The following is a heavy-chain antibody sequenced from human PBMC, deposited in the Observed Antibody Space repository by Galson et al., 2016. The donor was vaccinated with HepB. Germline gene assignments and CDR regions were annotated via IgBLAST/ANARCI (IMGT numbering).Heavy chain of an antibody. Sequence: SLRLSCAASGFSLSSYWMSWVRQAPGKGLEWVASTDQSERERDYVDSVKGRLTISRDNAKNALYLQMNSLRVEDTAVYHCVRKRYYYENKKGWFDLWGQGALVTVSS. V-gene: IGHV3-7*03. CDR2: TDQSERER. D-gene: IGHD3-22*01. J-gene: IGHJ5*02. CDR3: VRKRYYYENKKGWFDL. CDR1: GFSLSSYW.